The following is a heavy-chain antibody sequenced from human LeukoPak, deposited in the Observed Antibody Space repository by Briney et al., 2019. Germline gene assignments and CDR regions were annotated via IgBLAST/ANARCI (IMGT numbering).Heavy chain of an antibody. V-gene: IGHV4-59*08. CDR2: IYYSGST. CDR3: ARASKWELLFDY. D-gene: IGHD1-26*01. J-gene: IGHJ4*02. CDR1: GGSISSYY. Sequence: TSETLSLTCTVSGGSISSYYWSWIRQPPGKGLEWIGSIYYSGSTYYNPSLKSRVTISVDTSKNQFSLKLSSVTAADTAVYYCARASKWELLFDYWGQGTLVTVSS.